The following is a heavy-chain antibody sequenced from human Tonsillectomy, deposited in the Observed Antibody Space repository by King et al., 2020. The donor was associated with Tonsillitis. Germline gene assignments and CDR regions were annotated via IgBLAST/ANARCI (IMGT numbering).Heavy chain of an antibody. CDR1: GGSFSGYY. J-gene: IGHJ4*02. D-gene: IGHD5-12*01. CDR2: INHSGST. V-gene: IGHV4-34*01. Sequence: VQLQQWGAGLLKPSETLSLTCAVYGGSFSGYYWSWIRQPPRKGLEWIGEINHSGSTNYNPSLKSRVTISVDTSKNQFSMKLSSVTAADTAVYYCARGSIVATIGGWFHYLGQGTPVTVSS. CDR3: ARGSIVATIGGWFHY.